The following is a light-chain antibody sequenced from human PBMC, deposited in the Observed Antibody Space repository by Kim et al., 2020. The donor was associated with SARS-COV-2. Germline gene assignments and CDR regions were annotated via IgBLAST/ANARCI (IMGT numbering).Light chain of an antibody. Sequence: PGERATLSCRASQSVSSSYLAWNQQKPGQTPRLLIYGTSYRATGIPDRFSGSGSGTEFTLTISRLEPEDFAVYYCQQYGSPPGLTFGGGTKVDIK. CDR2: GTS. V-gene: IGKV3-20*01. CDR1: QSVSSSY. CDR3: QQYGSPPGLT. J-gene: IGKJ4*01.